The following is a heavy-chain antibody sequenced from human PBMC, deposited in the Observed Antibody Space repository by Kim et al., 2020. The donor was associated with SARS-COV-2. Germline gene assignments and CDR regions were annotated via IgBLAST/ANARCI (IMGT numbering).Heavy chain of an antibody. CDR3: ARELRSSFDY. CDR2: ST. V-gene: IGHV4-39*07. D-gene: IGHD6-13*01. Sequence: STYYNPSLKGQVTISVDTSKNQFSLKLSSVTAADTAVYYCARELRSSFDYWGQGTLVTVSS. J-gene: IGHJ4*02.